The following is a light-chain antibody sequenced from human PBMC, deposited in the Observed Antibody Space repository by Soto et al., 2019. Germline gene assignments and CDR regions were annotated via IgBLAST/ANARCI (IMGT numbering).Light chain of an antibody. CDR3: SSYTSSSPYYV. CDR1: SSDVGGYNY. V-gene: IGLV2-14*01. Sequence: QAALTQPASVSGSPGQSITISCTGTSSDVGGYNYVSWYQQHPGKAPKLMIYDVSNRPSGVSNRFSGSKSGNTASLTISRLQAEDEADYYCSSYTSSSPYYVFGTGTKVTVL. J-gene: IGLJ1*01. CDR2: DVS.